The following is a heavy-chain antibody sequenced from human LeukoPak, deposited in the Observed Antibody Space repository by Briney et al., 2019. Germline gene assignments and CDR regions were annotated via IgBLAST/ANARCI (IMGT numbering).Heavy chain of an antibody. CDR1: GGSISSYY. D-gene: IGHD6-19*01. J-gene: IGHJ3*02. V-gene: IGHV4-59*01. CDR2: IYYSGST. CDR3: ARAPRTYSSGWRSDAFDI. Sequence: SETLSLTCTVPGGSISSYYWSWIRQPPGKGLEWIGYIYYSGSTNYNPSLKSRVTISVDTSKNQFSLKLSSVTAADTAVYYCARAPRTYSSGWRSDAFDIWGQGTMVTVSS.